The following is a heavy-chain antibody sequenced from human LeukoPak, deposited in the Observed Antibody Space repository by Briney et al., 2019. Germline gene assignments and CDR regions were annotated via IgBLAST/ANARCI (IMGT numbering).Heavy chain of an antibody. CDR2: IYHSGST. J-gene: IGHJ4*02. D-gene: IGHD2-2*01. CDR3: ARDQVEYQLLGD. Sequence: PSETLSLTCTVSGGSISSGGYYWSWIRQPPGKGLEWIGYIYHSGSTYYNPPLKSRVTISVDRSKNQFSLKLSSVTAADTAVYYCARDQVEYQLLGDWGQGTLVTVSS. CDR1: GGSISSGGYY. V-gene: IGHV4-30-2*01.